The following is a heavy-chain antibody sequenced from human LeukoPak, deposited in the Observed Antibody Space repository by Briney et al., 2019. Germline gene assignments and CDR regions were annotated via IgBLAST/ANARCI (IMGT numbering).Heavy chain of an antibody. V-gene: IGHV3-23*01. CDR2: ISGSGRST. CDR3: AKDRGYSSSSASVFDY. J-gene: IGHJ4*02. D-gene: IGHD6-6*01. CDR1: GFTFSSYA. Sequence: GGSLRLSCAASGFTFSSYAMYWVRQAPEKGLEWVSGISGSGRSTYYADSVKGRFTISRDNSKNTLYLQMNSLRAEDTAASYCAKDRGYSSSSASVFDYWGQGTLVTVSS.